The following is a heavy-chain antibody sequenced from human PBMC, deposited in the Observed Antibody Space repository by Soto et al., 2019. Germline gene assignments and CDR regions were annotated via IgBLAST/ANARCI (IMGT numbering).Heavy chain of an antibody. CDR1: GGSISSSRYY. V-gene: IGHV4-39*01. D-gene: IGHD4-4*01. Sequence: PXETLSLPCTVSGGSISSSRYYWGWIRQPPGKGLEWIVSIYYSGITYYNPSLKSRVTISVDTSKNQFSLKLSSVTAADTAVYYRARLNLQRLSFDDWGQGTLVTVSS. J-gene: IGHJ4*02. CDR3: ARLNLQRLSFDD. CDR2: IYYSGIT.